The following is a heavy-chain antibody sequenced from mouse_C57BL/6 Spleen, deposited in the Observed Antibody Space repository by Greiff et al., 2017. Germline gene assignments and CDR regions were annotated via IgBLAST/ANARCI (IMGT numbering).Heavy chain of an antibody. CDR3: AREYDYDVAFAY. CDR1: GYSITSGYY. CDR2: ISYDGSN. D-gene: IGHD2-4*01. V-gene: IGHV3-6*01. Sequence: EVKLQESGPGLVKPSQSLSLTCSVTGYSITSGYYWNWIRQFPGNKLEWMGYISYDGSNNYNPSLKNRISITRDTSKNQFFLKLNSVTTEDTATYYCAREYDYDVAFAYWGQGTLVTVSA. J-gene: IGHJ3*01.